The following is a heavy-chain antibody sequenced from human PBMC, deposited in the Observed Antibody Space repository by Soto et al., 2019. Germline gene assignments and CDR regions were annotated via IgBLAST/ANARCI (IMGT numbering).Heavy chain of an antibody. D-gene: IGHD6-19*01. CDR1: GYSFTSYD. Sequence: ASVKVSCKASGYSFTSYDINWVRQATGQGLEWMGWMDPKTGNTDYGQKLQSRVTMTRNTSISTAYMELSSLTSEDTAVYYCARGRGWRDYWGQGTLVTVSS. CDR2: MDPKTGNT. CDR3: ARGRGWRDY. J-gene: IGHJ4*02. V-gene: IGHV1-8*01.